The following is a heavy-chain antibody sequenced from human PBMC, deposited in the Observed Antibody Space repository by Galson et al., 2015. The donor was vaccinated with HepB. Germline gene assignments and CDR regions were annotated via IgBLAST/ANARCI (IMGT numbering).Heavy chain of an antibody. CDR3: ARVVGSGSYYNPNDAFDI. CDR2: INSDGSST. Sequence: SLRLSCAASGFTFSSYWMHWVRQAPGKGLVWVSRINSDGSSTSYADSVKGRFTISRDNAKNTLYLQMNSLRAEDTAVYYCARVVGSGSYYNPNDAFDIWGQGTMVTVSS. V-gene: IGHV3-74*01. D-gene: IGHD3-10*01. J-gene: IGHJ3*02. CDR1: GFTFSSYW.